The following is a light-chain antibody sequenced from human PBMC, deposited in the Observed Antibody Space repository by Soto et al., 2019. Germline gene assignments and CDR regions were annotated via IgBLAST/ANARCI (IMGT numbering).Light chain of an antibody. V-gene: IGLV1-47*01. J-gene: IGLJ2*01. Sequence: QSVLTQPPSVSGTPGQRVSISCSGSNSNIGPNYVYWFQQLPGAAPKLLIYKNNQRPSWVPDRFSGSKSGTSASLAISGLRAEDEGDYYCAAWDDNLSVAIFGGGTKLTVL. CDR1: NSNIGPNY. CDR3: AAWDDNLSVAI. CDR2: KNN.